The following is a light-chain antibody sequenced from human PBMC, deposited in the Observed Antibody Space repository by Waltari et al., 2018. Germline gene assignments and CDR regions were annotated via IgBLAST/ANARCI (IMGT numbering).Light chain of an antibody. CDR2: GAS. Sequence: EIVLTQSPGTLSLSPGERATLSCRASQSVSSSYLAWYQQRPGQAPRLLIYGASSRATGIPDRFSGSGSGTDFTLTISRLEPEDSAVYYCHQYYDLPITFGQGTRLDIK. CDR1: QSVSSSY. J-gene: IGKJ5*01. CDR3: HQYYDLPIT. V-gene: IGKV3-20*01.